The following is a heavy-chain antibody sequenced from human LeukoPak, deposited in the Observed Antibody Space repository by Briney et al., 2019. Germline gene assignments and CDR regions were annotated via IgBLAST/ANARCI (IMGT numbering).Heavy chain of an antibody. CDR2: ISSSSSSYI. J-gene: IGHJ4*02. D-gene: IGHD3-22*01. CDR1: GFTFSSYS. V-gene: IGHV3-21*01. CDR3: ARYYDSSGYYSDYFDY. Sequence: GGSLRLSCAASGFTFSSYSMNWVRPAPGKGLEWVSSISSSSSSYIYYADSVKGRFTISRDNAKNSLYLQMNSLRAEDTAVYYCARYYDSSGYYSDYFDYWGQGTLVTVSS.